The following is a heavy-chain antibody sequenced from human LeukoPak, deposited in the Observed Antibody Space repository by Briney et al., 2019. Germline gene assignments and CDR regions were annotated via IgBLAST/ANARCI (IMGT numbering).Heavy chain of an antibody. CDR3: ASMGDDYGDYGGAYWYFDL. CDR2: IKQDGGEK. CDR1: GFTFSSYW. Sequence: PGGSLRLSCAASGFTFSSYWMSWVRQAPGKGLEWVANIKQDGGEKYYVDSVKGRFTISRDNAKNSLYLQMNSLRAEDTAVYYCASMGDDYGDYGGAYWYFDLWGRGTLVTVSS. J-gene: IGHJ2*01. D-gene: IGHD4-17*01. V-gene: IGHV3-7*01.